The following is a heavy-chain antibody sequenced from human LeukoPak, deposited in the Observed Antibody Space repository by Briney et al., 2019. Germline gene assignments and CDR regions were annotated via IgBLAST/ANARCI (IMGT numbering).Heavy chain of an antibody. CDR1: GFTFSSYA. CDR3: AKRLGYCSSTSCYYYYGMDV. CDR2: ISGSDGDT. V-gene: IGHV3-23*01. J-gene: IGHJ6*02. D-gene: IGHD2-2*01. Sequence: PGGSLRLSCAASGFTFSSYAMSWVRQAPGKGLEWVSVISGSDGDTYYADSVKGRFTISRDNSKNTLYLQMNSLRAEDTAVYYCAKRLGYCSSTSCYYYYGMDVWGQGTTVTVSS.